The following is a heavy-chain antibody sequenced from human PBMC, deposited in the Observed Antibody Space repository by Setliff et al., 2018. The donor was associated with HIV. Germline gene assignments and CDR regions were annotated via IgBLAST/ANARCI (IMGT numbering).Heavy chain of an antibody. CDR3: ATRPRIAARPFDY. Sequence: SETLSLTCTVSGGSISSGSYYWSWIRQPAGKGLEWIGYIFHSGDTYYNPSLKSRISMSVDTSKNQFSLELTSLTAADTAVYYCATRPRIAARPFDYWGQGMLVTVSS. J-gene: IGHJ4*02. V-gene: IGHV4-31*03. CDR2: IFHSGDT. CDR1: GGSISSGSYY. D-gene: IGHD6-6*01.